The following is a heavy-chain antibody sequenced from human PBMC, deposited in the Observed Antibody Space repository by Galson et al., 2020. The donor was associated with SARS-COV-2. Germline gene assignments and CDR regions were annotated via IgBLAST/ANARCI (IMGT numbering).Heavy chain of an antibody. J-gene: IGHJ5*02. CDR2: INHSGST. CDR1: GGSFSGYY. D-gene: IGHD6-13*01. Sequence: SETLSLTCAVYGGSFSGYYWSWIRQPPGKGLEWIGEINHSGSTNYNPSLKSRVTISVDTSKNQFSLKLSSVTAADTAVYYCARGRHSSSCDGALRWFDPWGQGTLVTVSS. CDR3: ARGRHSSSCDGALRWFDP. V-gene: IGHV4-34*01.